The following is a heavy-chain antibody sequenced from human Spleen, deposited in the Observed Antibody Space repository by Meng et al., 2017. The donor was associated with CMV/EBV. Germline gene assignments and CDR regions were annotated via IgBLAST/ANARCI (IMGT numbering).Heavy chain of an antibody. CDR2: IKSKPDGETT. V-gene: IGHV3-15*01. Sequence: GESLKISCAASGFTFRSYAMHWVRQAPGRGLEWIGRIKSKPDGETTDFAAPVKGRFTISREDSKNTLFLQMNSLKTEDTAVYYCITDRRGAGTPRGSWGQGTLVTVSS. D-gene: IGHD6-13*01. J-gene: IGHJ5*02. CDR1: GFTFRSYA. CDR3: ITDRRGAGTPRGS.